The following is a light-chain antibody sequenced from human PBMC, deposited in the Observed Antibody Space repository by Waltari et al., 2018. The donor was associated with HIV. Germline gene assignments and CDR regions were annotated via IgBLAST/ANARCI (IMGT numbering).Light chain of an antibody. CDR1: ESISSN. CDR3: QQNNNWPPIT. V-gene: IGKV3-15*01. Sequence: EIVMTQSPATLSVSPGESATLSCRDSESISSNLAWYQQKPGQAPRLLIYEASTRAAGIPVRFSGSGSGTEFTLTISSLQSEDLAVYYCQQNNNWPPITFGQGTRLEIK. J-gene: IGKJ5*01. CDR2: EAS.